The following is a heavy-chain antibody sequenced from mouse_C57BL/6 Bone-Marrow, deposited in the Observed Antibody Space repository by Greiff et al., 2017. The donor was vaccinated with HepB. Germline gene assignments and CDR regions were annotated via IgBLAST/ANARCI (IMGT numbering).Heavy chain of an antibody. CDR2: IWRGGST. V-gene: IGHV2-5*01. CDR1: GFSLTSYG. D-gene: IGHD1-1*01. CDR3: AKRYYGSSHYAMDY. J-gene: IGHJ4*01. Sequence: VQLQQSGPGLVQPSQSLSITCTVSGFSLTSYGVHWVRQSPGKGLEWLGVIWRGGSTDYNAAFMSRLSITKDNSKSQVFFKMNSLQADDTAIYYFAKRYYGSSHYAMDYWGQGTSVTVSS.